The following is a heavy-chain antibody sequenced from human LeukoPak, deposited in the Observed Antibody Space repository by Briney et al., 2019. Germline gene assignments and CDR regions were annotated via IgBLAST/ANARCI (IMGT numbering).Heavy chain of an antibody. CDR2: ISTYYGNT. CDR3: ARGKFGELLLDY. CDR1: GYTFTSYG. J-gene: IGHJ4*02. Sequence: ASVKVSCKASGYTFTSYGISWVRQAPGHGLEWMGWISTYYGNTNYAQELQGRVTITTDTSTSTAYMELRSLRSDDTAVYYCARGKFGELLLDYWGQGTLVTVSS. V-gene: IGHV1-18*01. D-gene: IGHD3-10*01.